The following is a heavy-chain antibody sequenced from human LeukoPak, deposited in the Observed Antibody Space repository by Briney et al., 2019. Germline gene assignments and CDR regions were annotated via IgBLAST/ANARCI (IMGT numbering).Heavy chain of an antibody. Sequence: GASVKVSCKASGGTFSSYAISWVRQAPGQGLEWMGGIIPIFGTANYAQKFQGRVTITTDESTSTAYMELSSLRSEDTAVYYCARASLGTTNRNWFDPWGQGTLVTVSS. D-gene: IGHD1-1*01. CDR3: ARASLGTTNRNWFDP. CDR1: GGTFSSYA. CDR2: IIPIFGTA. J-gene: IGHJ5*01. V-gene: IGHV1-69*05.